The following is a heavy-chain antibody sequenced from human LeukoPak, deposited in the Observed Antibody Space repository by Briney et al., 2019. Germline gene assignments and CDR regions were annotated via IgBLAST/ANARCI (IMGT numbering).Heavy chain of an antibody. Sequence: SETLSLTCAVSSGSLSGYSWGWIRQPPGKGLEWVGEISHSGITNYNASLKSRVTISLNKSEIQFSLMLSSVTAADTAVYFCTRQSGTVTHIDCWSQGTLVTVSS. CDR2: ISHSGIT. J-gene: IGHJ4*02. D-gene: IGHD4-17*01. V-gene: IGHV4-34*01. CDR1: SGSLSGYS. CDR3: TRQSGTVTHIDC.